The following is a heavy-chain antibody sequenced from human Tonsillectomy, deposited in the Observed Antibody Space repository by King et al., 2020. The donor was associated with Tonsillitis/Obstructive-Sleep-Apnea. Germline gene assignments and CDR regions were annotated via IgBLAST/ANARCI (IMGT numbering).Heavy chain of an antibody. Sequence: VQLVQSGSELKKPGASVKVSCKASGYTFTSYAMNWVRQAPGQGLEWMGWINTNTGNPTYAQGFTGRFVFSLDTSVSTEYLQISSLKAEDTAVYYCARGILLRYFDWPPTGYYYYYMDVWGKGTTVTVSS. CDR3: ARGILLRYFDWPPTGYYYYYMDV. CDR1: GYTFTSYA. V-gene: IGHV7-4-1*02. CDR2: INTNTGNP. J-gene: IGHJ6*03. D-gene: IGHD3-9*01.